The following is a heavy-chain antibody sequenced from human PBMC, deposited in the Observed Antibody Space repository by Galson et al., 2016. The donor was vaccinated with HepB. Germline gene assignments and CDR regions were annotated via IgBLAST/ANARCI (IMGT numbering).Heavy chain of an antibody. CDR1: GFTFSSYG. J-gene: IGHJ4*02. CDR3: ARDRTGAWSLDY. Sequence: SLRLSCAASGFTFSSYGMHWVRHAPGKGLQWVAFISDDGIRKYYADSVRGRFIISRDYFKDTVYLQMNSLRPEDTAFYYCARDRTGAWSLDYWGQGALVTVSS. D-gene: IGHD1-14*01. CDR2: ISDDGIRK. V-gene: IGHV3-30*03.